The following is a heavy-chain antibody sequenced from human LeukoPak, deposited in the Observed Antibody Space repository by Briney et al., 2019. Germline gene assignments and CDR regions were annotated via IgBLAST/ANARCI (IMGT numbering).Heavy chain of an antibody. J-gene: IGHJ4*02. Sequence: SETLSLTCAVYGGSFSGYYWSWIRQPPGKGLEWIGEINHSGSANYYPSLKSRVTMSVDTSKNQFSLNLSSVTAAVTAVYYCARGNYYDSSGLPFDHWGQGTLVTVSS. D-gene: IGHD3-22*01. CDR2: INHSGSA. CDR3: ARGNYYDSSGLPFDH. V-gene: IGHV4-34*01. CDR1: GGSFSGYY.